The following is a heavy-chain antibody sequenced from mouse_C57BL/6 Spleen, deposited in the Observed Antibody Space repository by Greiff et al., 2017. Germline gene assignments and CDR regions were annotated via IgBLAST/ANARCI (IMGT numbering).Heavy chain of an antibody. CDR2: IYPRDGST. J-gene: IGHJ2*01. Sequence: QVKLQQSGPELVKPGASVKLSCKASGYTFTSYDINWVKQRPGQGLEWIGWIYPRDGSTKYNETFKGQVTLTVDTSSSTAYMELNSLTSEDAAVYFCARDCNYFDYWGQGTTLTVSS. CDR1: GYTFTSYD. V-gene: IGHV1-85*01. CDR3: ARDCNYFDY.